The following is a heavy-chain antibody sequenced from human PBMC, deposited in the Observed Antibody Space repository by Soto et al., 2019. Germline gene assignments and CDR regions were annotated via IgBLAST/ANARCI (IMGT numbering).Heavy chain of an antibody. D-gene: IGHD3-22*01. CDR1: GFTFSSYS. J-gene: IGHJ4*02. CDR3: ASPKYYYDSSGISRGYYFDY. Sequence: EVQLVESGGGLVKPGGSLSLSCAASGFTFSSYSMNWVRQAPGKGLEWVSSISSSSSYIYYADSVKGRFTISRDNAKNSLYLQMNSLRAEDTAVYYCASPKYYYDSSGISRGYYFDYWGQGTLVTVSS. V-gene: IGHV3-21*01. CDR2: ISSSSSYI.